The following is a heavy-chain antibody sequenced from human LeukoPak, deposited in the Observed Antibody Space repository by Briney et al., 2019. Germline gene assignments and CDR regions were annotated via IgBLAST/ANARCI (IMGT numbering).Heavy chain of an antibody. D-gene: IGHD5-18*01. CDR3: ATRGGYSYGH. CDR1: GYSFTSYW. J-gene: IGHJ4*02. Sequence: RGESLKISCKGSGYSFTSYWISWVRQMPGKGLEWMGRIDPSDSYTNYSPSFQGHVTISADKSISTAYLQWCSLKASDTAMYYCATRGGYSYGHWGQGTLVTVSS. CDR2: IDPSDSYT. V-gene: IGHV5-10-1*01.